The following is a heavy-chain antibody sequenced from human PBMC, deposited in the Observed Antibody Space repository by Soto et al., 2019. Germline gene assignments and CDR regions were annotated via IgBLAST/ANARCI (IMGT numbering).Heavy chain of an antibody. V-gene: IGHV4-34*01. CDR2: INQSGST. CDR3: ARVVGSSGWYYGSFDI. J-gene: IGHJ3*02. CDR1: GGSLSGSY. D-gene: IGHD6-19*01. Sequence: TSETLSLTCAVYGGSLSGSYLNWIRQPPGKGLEWIGEINQSGSTNYNPSLKSRVTISVDTSKNQFSLKLSSVTAADSAVYYCARVVGSSGWYYGSFDIWGPGTMVTVS.